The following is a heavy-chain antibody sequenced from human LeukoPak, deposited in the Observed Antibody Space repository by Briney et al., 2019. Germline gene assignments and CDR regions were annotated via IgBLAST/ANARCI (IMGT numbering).Heavy chain of an antibody. J-gene: IGHJ6*03. CDR2: IYYSGST. D-gene: IGHD3-9*01. V-gene: IGHV4-59*01. CDR3: ARAANRDILSGYYKRYYYYYYMDV. Sequence: PSETLSLTCTVSGGSTSRYYWSWIRQPPGKGLEWIGYIYYSGSTNYNPSLKSRVTISVDTSKNQFSLKLSSVTAADTAVYYCARAANRDILSGYYKRYYYYYYMDVWGKGTTVTVSS. CDR1: GGSTSRYY.